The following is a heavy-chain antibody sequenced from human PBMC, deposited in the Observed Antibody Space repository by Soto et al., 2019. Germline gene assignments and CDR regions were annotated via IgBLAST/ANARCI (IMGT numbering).Heavy chain of an antibody. J-gene: IGHJ6*02. CDR1: GFPFSIYW. CDR3: ASASGIAHGYGGEV. D-gene: IGHD6-13*01. Sequence: EVQVVESGGGLVQPGGSLRLSCAASGFPFSIYWMSWVRQAPGKGLEWVANLNEDGSEKYYVDSVKGRFTISRDNAKNTPYLQMNGLRADDTAVSYFASASGIAHGYGGEVWGQGTTVTVSS. CDR2: LNEDGSEK. V-gene: IGHV3-7*01.